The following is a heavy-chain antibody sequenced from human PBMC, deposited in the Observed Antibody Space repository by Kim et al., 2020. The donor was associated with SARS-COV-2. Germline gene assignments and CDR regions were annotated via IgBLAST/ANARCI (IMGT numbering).Heavy chain of an antibody. CDR2: IWYDGSNK. V-gene: IGHV3-33*08. D-gene: IGHD6-19*01. J-gene: IGHJ3*02. CDR3: ARDSGWSILFDAFDI. CDR1: GFTFSSYG. Sequence: GGSLRLSCAASGFTFSSYGMHWVRQAPGKGLEWVAVIWYDGSNKYYADSVKGRFTISRDNSKNTLYLQMNSLRAEDTAVYYCARDSGWSILFDAFDIWGQGTMVTVSS.